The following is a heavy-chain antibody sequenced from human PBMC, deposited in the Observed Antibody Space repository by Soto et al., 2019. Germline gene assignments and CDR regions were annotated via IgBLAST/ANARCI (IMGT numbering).Heavy chain of an antibody. J-gene: IGHJ4*02. Sequence: SETLSLTCTVSGGSISSCYWSWIRQPPGKGLEWIGYIYYSGSTNYNPSLKSRVTISVDTSKNQFSLKLSSVTAADTAVYYCARMRGTYDSSGFDYWGQGTLVTVSS. CDR3: ARMRGTYDSSGFDY. CDR2: IYYSGST. CDR1: GGSISSCY. D-gene: IGHD3-22*01. V-gene: IGHV4-59*01.